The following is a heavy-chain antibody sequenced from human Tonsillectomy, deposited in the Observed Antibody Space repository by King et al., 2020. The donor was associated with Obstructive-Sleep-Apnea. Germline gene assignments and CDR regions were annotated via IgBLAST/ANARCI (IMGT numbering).Heavy chain of an antibody. Sequence: VQLVESGGGLVQPGGSLRLSCAASGFTFSSYWMHWVRQAPGKGLVWVSRINSDGSTTTYVDSVKGRFTISRDNAKNTLHLQMSSLRAEDTAVYFCARDRDCRSTSCFFGMDVWGQGTTVTVSS. CDR1: GFTFSSYW. V-gene: IGHV3-74*01. CDR2: INSDGSTT. CDR3: ARDRDCRSTSCFFGMDV. D-gene: IGHD2-2*01. J-gene: IGHJ6*02.